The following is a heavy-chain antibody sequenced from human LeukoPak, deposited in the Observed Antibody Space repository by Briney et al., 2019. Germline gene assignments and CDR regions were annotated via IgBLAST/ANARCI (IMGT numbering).Heavy chain of an antibody. J-gene: IGHJ5*02. CDR1: GGSFSGYY. Sequence: PSETLSLTCAVYGGSFSGYYWSWIRQPPGKGLEWIGEINHSGSTNYHPSLKSRVTISVDTSKNQFSLKLSSVTAADTAVYYCASREDCFDPWGQGTLVTVSS. D-gene: IGHD1-26*01. CDR3: ASREDCFDP. V-gene: IGHV4-34*01. CDR2: INHSGST.